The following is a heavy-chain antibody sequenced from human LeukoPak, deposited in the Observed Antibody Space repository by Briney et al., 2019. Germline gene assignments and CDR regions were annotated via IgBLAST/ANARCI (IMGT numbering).Heavy chain of an antibody. D-gene: IGHD6-19*01. CDR3: ARDRQRYSSGWYLY. Sequence: QAGGSLRLSCAASGFTFSSYSMNWVRQAPGKRLEWVSYISSSSSTIYYADSVKGRFTISRDNAKNSLYLQMNSLRDEDTAVYYCARDRQRYSSGWYLYWGQGTLVTVSS. CDR2: ISSSSSTI. J-gene: IGHJ4*02. CDR1: GFTFSSYS. V-gene: IGHV3-48*02.